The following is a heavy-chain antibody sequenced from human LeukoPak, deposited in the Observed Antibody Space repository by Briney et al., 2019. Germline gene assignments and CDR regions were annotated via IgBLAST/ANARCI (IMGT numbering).Heavy chain of an antibody. CDR2: IYYSGST. V-gene: IGHV4-59*01. J-gene: IGHJ5*02. CDR3: ARGAGGSGTYYNRGLDP. Sequence: SETLSLTCTVSGGSISSYYWSWIRQPPGKGLEWIGYIYYSGSTNYNPSLKSRVTISVDTSKNQFSLNLRSVTAADTAVYYCARGAGGSGTYYNRGLDPWGQGTLVTASS. CDR1: GGSISSYY. D-gene: IGHD3-10*01.